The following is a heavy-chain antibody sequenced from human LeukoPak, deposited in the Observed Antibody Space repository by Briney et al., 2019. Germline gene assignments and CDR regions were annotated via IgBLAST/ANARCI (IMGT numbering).Heavy chain of an antibody. V-gene: IGHV3-48*03. CDR3: ARDRSPGNFDY. Sequence: PGGTLRLSCAASGFTFSSYEMNWVRQAPGKGLEWVSYISSSGSTIYYADSVKGRFTISRDNAKNSLYLQMNSLRAEDTAVYYCARDRSPGNFDYWGQGTLVTVSS. D-gene: IGHD3-10*01. CDR2: ISSSGSTI. CDR1: GFTFSSYE. J-gene: IGHJ4*02.